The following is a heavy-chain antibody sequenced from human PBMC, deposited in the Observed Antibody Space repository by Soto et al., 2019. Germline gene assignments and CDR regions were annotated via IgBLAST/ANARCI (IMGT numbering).Heavy chain of an antibody. Sequence: EVQLLESGGGLVQPGGSLRLSCTASGFTFSGYAMSWVRQAPGKGLEWVSAISGSGGNTYYADSVKGRFTISRDNSKNTLYLQMNSLRAEDTAVYYCAKSITARPFDYWGQGALVTVSS. CDR1: GFTFSGYA. J-gene: IGHJ4*02. V-gene: IGHV3-23*01. D-gene: IGHD6-6*01. CDR3: AKSITARPFDY. CDR2: ISGSGGNT.